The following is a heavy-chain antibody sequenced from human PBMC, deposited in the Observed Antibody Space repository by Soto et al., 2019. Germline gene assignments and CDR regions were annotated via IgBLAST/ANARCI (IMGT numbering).Heavy chain of an antibody. J-gene: IGHJ6*02. V-gene: IGHV3-21*01. CDR1: GFTFSSYS. D-gene: IGHD2-2*02. CDR3: AGCRSTSCYTDAGDYYYGMDV. CDR2: ISSSSNYI. Sequence: EVQLVESGGGLVKPGGSLRLSCAATGFTFSSYSMNWVRQAPGKGLEWVSSISSSSNYIYYADSVKGRSTISRDNAKNSLSLQMNSLRGEDTAVYYCAGCRSTSCYTDAGDYYYGMDVWGQGTTVTVSS.